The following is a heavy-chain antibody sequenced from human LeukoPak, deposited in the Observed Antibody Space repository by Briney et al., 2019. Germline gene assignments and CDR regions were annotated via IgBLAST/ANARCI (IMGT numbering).Heavy chain of an antibody. CDR1: GGFFSGYY. CDR2: INHSGST. V-gene: IGHV4-34*01. D-gene: IGHD2-15*01. Sequence: SETLSLTCAVYGGFFSGYYWSWIRQPPGKGLEWIGEINHSGSTNYNPSLKSRVTISVDTSKDQFSLKLSSVTAADTAVYYCARAPRKLGYCSGGSCYSGSWFDPWGQGTLVTVSS. J-gene: IGHJ5*02. CDR3: ARAPRKLGYCSGGSCYSGSWFDP.